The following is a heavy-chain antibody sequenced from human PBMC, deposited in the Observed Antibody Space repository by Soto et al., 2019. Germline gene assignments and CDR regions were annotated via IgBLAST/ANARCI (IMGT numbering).Heavy chain of an antibody. V-gene: IGHV1-46*01. D-gene: IGHD3-10*01. CDR2: INPSGGST. CDR3: ARDHQGSSLIWFGEGSWGWFDP. Sequence: ASVKVSCKASGYTFTSYYMHWVRQAPGQGLEWMGIINPSGGSTSYAQKFQGRVTMTRDTSTSTVYMELSSLRSEDTAVYYCARDHQGSSLIWFGEGSWGWFDPWGQGTLVTVSS. CDR1: GYTFTSYY. J-gene: IGHJ5*02.